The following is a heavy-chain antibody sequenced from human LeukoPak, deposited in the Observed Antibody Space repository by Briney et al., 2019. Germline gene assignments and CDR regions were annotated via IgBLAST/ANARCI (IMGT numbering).Heavy chain of an antibody. Sequence: MSSETLSLTCTVSVGSISSSSYYWGWIRQPPGKGLEWIGSIYYSGSTYYNPSLKSRVTISVGTSKNQFSLKLSSVTAADTAIYYCARAVSGRFDYWGQGTLVTVSS. V-gene: IGHV4-39*01. D-gene: IGHD6-19*01. J-gene: IGHJ4*02. CDR1: VGSISSSSYY. CDR2: IYYSGST. CDR3: ARAVSGRFDY.